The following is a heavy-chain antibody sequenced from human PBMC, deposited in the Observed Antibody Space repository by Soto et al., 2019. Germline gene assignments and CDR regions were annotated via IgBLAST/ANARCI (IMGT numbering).Heavy chain of an antibody. CDR1: GGSISSGGYS. CDR3: ASQGQLGRTDS. Sequence: SETLSLTCAVSGGSISSGGYSWSWIRQPPGKGLEWIGHTFYSGSTNYNPSLKSRVTISVDTSKNQFSLKLSSVTAADTAVYYCASQGQLGRTDSWGQGTLVTVSS. V-gene: IGHV4-61*08. D-gene: IGHD3-3*02. CDR2: TFYSGST. J-gene: IGHJ4*02.